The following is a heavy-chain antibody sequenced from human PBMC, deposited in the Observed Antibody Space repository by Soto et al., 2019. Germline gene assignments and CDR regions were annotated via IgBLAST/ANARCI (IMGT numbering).Heavy chain of an antibody. V-gene: IGHV3-30*04. D-gene: IGHD2-15*01. J-gene: IGHJ6*02. CDR2: ISYDGSNK. CDR1: GFTFSSYA. CDR3: ARDVNCSGGSCCSDVRHEPGYYGMDV. Sequence: QVQLVESGGGVVQPGRSLRLSCAASGFTFSSYAMHWVRQAPGKGLEWVAVISYDGSNKYYADSVKGRFTISRDNSKNTLYLQMNRQRAEDTAVYYCARDVNCSGGSCCSDVRHEPGYYGMDVWGPGTTVTVSS.